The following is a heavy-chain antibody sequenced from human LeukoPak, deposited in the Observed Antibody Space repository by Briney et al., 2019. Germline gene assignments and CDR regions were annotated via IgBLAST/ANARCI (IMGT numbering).Heavy chain of an antibody. CDR1: SGSITSGGYW. CDR2: IHYSGST. CDR3: ARDYYDSTGYYYAL. J-gene: IGHJ4*02. D-gene: IGHD3-22*01. V-gene: IGHV4-31*03. Sequence: SQTLSLTCTVSSGSITSGGYWWNWIRQHPGKGLEWIGYIHYSGSTYYNPSLKSRLTISVDTSKNQFSLKLSSVTAADTAVYYCARDYYDSTGYYYALWGQGTLVTVSS.